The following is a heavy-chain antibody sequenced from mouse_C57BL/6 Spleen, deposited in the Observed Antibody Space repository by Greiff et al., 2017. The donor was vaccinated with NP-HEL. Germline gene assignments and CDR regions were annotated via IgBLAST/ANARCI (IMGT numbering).Heavy chain of an antibody. J-gene: IGHJ4*01. V-gene: IGHV1-69*01. CDR1: GYTFTSYW. Sequence: VQLQQPGAELVMPGASVKLSCKASGYTFTSYWMHWVKQRPGQGLEWIGEIDPSDSYTNYNQKFKGKSTLTVDKSSSTAYMQLSSLTSEDSAVYYCARNYGNYAMDYWGQGTSVTVSS. CDR2: IDPSDSYT. D-gene: IGHD2-1*01. CDR3: ARNYGNYAMDY.